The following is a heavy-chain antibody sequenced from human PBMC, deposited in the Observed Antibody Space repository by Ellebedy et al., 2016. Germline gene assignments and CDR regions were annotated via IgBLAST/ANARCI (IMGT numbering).Heavy chain of an antibody. CDR2: ISYDGSNK. V-gene: IGHV3-30-3*01. J-gene: IGHJ6*03. D-gene: IGHD6-25*01. Sequence: GGSLRLXXAASGFTFSSYAIHWVRQAPGKGLEWVAFISYDGSNKYYADSLKGRFTISGDNSKNTLYLKMNSLRAEDAAVYYCAGEGTTCSSGSLVVDYYYYYYMDVWGKGTTVTVSS. CDR3: AGEGTTCSSGSLVVDYYYYYYMDV. CDR1: GFTFSSYA.